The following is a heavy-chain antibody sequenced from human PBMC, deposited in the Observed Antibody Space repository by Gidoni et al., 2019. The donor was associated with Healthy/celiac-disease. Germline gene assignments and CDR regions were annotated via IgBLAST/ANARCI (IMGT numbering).Heavy chain of an antibody. CDR1: GFPFSDYY. Sequence: QVQLVESGGGLVKPGGSLRLSCAASGFPFSDYYMSWIRQAPGKGLEWVSYISSSSSYTNYADSVKGRFTISRDNAKNSLYLQMNSLRAEDTAVYYCARVALQQLGAFDIWGQGTMVTVFS. CDR3: ARVALQQLGAFDI. V-gene: IGHV3-11*06. CDR2: ISSSSSYT. J-gene: IGHJ3*02. D-gene: IGHD6-13*01.